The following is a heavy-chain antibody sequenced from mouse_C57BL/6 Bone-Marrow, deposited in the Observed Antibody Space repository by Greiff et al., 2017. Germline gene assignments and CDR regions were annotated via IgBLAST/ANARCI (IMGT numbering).Heavy chain of an antibody. J-gene: IGHJ3*01. D-gene: IGHD1-1*01. Sequence: QVQLKQSGAELARPGASVKLSCTASGYTFTSYGISWVKQRTGQGLEWIGEIYPRSGNTYYNAKFKGKATLTADKSSSTAYMELRSLTSEFSAVYFCARSGYYGSSYEFAYWGQGTLVTVSA. CDR1: GYTFTSYG. CDR3: ARSGYYGSSYEFAY. V-gene: IGHV1-81*01. CDR2: IYPRSGNT.